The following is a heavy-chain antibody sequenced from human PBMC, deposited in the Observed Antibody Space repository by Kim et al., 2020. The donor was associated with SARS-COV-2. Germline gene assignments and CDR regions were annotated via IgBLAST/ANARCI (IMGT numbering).Heavy chain of an antibody. CDR2: IKSKTVGGTT. CDR1: GFTFSNAW. J-gene: IGHJ4*02. D-gene: IGHD3-16*02. CDR3: TPELHDYVWGSYRYTSY. V-gene: IGHV3-15*01. Sequence: GGSLRLSCAASGFTFSNAWMSWVRQAPGKGLEWVGRIKSKTVGGTTDYAAPVKGRFTISRDDSKNTLYLQMNSLKTEDTAVYYCTPELHDYVWGSYRYTSYWGQGTLVTVSS.